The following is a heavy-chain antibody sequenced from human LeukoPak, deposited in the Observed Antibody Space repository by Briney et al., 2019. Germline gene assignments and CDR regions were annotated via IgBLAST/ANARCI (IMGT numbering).Heavy chain of an antibody. V-gene: IGHV1-2*02. D-gene: IGHD5-24*01. Sequence: ASVSVSFKASGYTFTVYYMHWVRQAPGQGREWMGWNNPNSGRTNNAQKFQGRVTMTRDTSISTAYMELSRLRSDDTAVYYCARGGYKISDAFHIWGQGTMVTVSS. J-gene: IGHJ3*02. CDR2: NNPNSGRT. CDR1: GYTFTVYY. CDR3: ARGGYKISDAFHI.